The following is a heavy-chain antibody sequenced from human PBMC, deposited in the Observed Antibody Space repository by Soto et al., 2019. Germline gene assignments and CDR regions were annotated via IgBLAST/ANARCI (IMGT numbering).Heavy chain of an antibody. D-gene: IGHD2-15*01. CDR3: ARDLGYALPDY. J-gene: IGHJ4*02. Sequence: QVQLVQSGAEEKKPGASVKVSCKASGYTFTSYAMHWVRQAPGQRLEWMGWINAGNGNTKYSQKFQGRVTITRDTSASTAYMELSSRRSEDTAVDYCARDLGYALPDYWGQGTLVTVSS. CDR1: GYTFTSYA. V-gene: IGHV1-3*05. CDR2: INAGNGNT.